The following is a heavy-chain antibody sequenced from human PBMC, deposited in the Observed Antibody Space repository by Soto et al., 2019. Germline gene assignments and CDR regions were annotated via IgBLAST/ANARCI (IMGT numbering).Heavy chain of an antibody. D-gene: IGHD6-6*01. Sequence: PSETLSLTCTVSGGSISSYYWSWIRQPPGKGLEWIGYIYYSGSTNYNPSLKSRVTISVDTSKNQFSLKLSSVTAADTAVYYCASSIAARLERRFDPWGQGTLVTVSS. CDR1: GGSISSYY. V-gene: IGHV4-59*01. J-gene: IGHJ5*02. CDR3: ASSIAARLERRFDP. CDR2: IYYSGST.